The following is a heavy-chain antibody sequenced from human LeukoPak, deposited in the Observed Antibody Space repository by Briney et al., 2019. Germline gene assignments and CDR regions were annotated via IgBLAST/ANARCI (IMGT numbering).Heavy chain of an antibody. V-gene: IGHV3-48*01. CDR1: GFSFSSYA. CDR3: AKAPVTSCRGAFCYPFDY. CDR2: ISSSSSTI. Sequence: GGSLRLSCAASGFSFSSYAMSWVRQAPGKGLEWVSYISSSSSTIYYADSVKGRFTISRDNAKNSLYLQMNSLRAEDAAVYYCAKAPVTSCRGAFCYPFDYWGQGTLVTVSS. J-gene: IGHJ4*02. D-gene: IGHD2-15*01.